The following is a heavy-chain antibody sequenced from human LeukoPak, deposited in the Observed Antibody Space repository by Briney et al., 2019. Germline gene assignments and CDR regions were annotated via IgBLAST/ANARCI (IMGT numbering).Heavy chain of an antibody. D-gene: IGHD2-15*01. Sequence: GRSLRLSCAASGFTFSSYEMNWVRQAPGKGLEWVGRIKSKTDGGTTDYAAPVKGRFTISRDDSKNTLYLQMNSLKTEDTAVYYCTTDLPPNIVVVVAAINPFDYWGQGTLVTVSS. CDR2: IKSKTDGGTT. CDR1: GFTFSSYE. CDR3: TTDLPPNIVVVVAAINPFDY. V-gene: IGHV3-15*01. J-gene: IGHJ4*02.